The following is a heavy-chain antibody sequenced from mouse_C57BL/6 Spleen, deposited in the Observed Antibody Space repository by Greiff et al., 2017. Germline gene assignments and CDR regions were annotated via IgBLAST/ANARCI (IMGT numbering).Heavy chain of an antibody. J-gene: IGHJ4*01. Sequence: EVQRVESEGGLVQPGSSMKLSCTASGFTFSDYYMAWVRQVPEKGLEWVANINYDGSSTYYLDSLKSRFIISRDNAKNILYLQMSSLKSEDTATYYCAREGRNYYAMDYWGQGTSVTVSS. CDR1: GFTFSDYY. CDR2: INYDGSST. V-gene: IGHV5-16*01. CDR3: AREGRNYYAMDY.